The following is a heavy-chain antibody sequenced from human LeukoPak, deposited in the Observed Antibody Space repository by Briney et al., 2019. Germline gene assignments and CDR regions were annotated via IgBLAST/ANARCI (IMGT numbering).Heavy chain of an antibody. V-gene: IGHV4-38-2*02. CDR1: GYSISSGYY. D-gene: IGHD5-18*01. CDR2: IYHSGST. Sequence: SETLSLTCTVSGYSISSGYYWGWIRQPPGKGLEWIGSIYHSGSTYYNPSLKSRVTISVDTPKIQFFLKLSSAAAADTAVYYCARDQGSVDTAMFRFDYWGQGTLVTVSS. CDR3: ARDQGSVDTAMFRFDY. J-gene: IGHJ4*02.